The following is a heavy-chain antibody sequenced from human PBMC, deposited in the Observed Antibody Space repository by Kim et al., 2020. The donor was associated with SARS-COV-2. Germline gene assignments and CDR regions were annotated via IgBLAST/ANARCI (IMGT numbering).Heavy chain of an antibody. CDR1: GDSVSSNSAA. D-gene: IGHD6-13*01. V-gene: IGHV6-1*01. J-gene: IGHJ6*02. CDR3: ARGLIRAAAGFDINYYYYGMDV. Sequence: SQTLSLTCAISGDSVSSNSAAWNWIRQSPSRGLEWLGRTYYRSKWYNDYAVSVKSRITINPDTSKNQFSLQLNSVTPEDTAVYYCARGLIRAAAGFDINYYYYGMDVWGQGTTVTVSS. CDR2: TYYRSKWYN.